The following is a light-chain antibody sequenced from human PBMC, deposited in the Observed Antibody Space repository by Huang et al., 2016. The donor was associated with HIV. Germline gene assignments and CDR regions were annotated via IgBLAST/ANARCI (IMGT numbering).Light chain of an antibody. CDR1: QSLRHRNGLNY. Sequence: VVMTQSPLSLPVPPGEPASISCRSSQSLRHRNGLNYLDWYLQKPGQSPQLLIQLGSSRASGVPDRFSGGGSGTDCSLNISRVEAEDAGIYYCMEALQTPYTFGQGTKLEI. V-gene: IGKV2-28*01. J-gene: IGKJ2*01. CDR3: MEALQTPYT. CDR2: LGS.